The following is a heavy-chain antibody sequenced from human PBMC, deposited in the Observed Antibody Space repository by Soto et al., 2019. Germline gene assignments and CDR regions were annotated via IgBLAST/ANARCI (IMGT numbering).Heavy chain of an antibody. CDR2: IWYDGSNK. CDR1: GFTFSSYG. D-gene: IGHD3-10*01. J-gene: IGHJ6*02. Sequence: GGSLRLSCAASGFTFSSYGMHWVRQAPGKGLEWVAVIWYDGSNKYYADSVKGRFTISRDNSKNTLYLQMNSLRAEDTAVYYCARLGRVTMVRGLCMDVWGQGTTVTVSS. V-gene: IGHV3-33*01. CDR3: ARLGRVTMVRGLCMDV.